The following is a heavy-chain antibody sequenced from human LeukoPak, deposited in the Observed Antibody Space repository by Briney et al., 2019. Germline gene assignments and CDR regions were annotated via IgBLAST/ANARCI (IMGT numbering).Heavy chain of an antibody. Sequence: ASVRVSCKASGGTFSSYAISWVRQAPGQGLEWMGRIIPIFGTANYAQKFQGRVTITTDESTSTAYMELSSLRSEDTAVYYCARATVTIPYYFDYWGQGTLVTVSS. CDR3: ARATVTIPYYFDY. V-gene: IGHV1-69*05. D-gene: IGHD4-17*01. J-gene: IGHJ4*02. CDR2: IIPIFGTA. CDR1: GGTFSSYA.